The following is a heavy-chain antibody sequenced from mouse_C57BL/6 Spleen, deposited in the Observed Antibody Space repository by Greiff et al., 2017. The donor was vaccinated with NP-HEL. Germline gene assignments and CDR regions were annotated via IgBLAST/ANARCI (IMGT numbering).Heavy chain of an antibody. CDR1: GFTFSDYG. CDR2: ISSGSSTI. V-gene: IGHV5-17*01. Sequence: VQLKESGGGLVKPGGSLKLSCAASGFTFSDYGMHWVRQAPEKGLEWVAYISSGSSTIYYADTVKGRFTISRDNAKNTLFLQMTSLRSEDTAMYYCARSFTTVVPHWYFDVWGTGTTVTVSS. D-gene: IGHD1-1*01. CDR3: ARSFTTVVPHWYFDV. J-gene: IGHJ1*03.